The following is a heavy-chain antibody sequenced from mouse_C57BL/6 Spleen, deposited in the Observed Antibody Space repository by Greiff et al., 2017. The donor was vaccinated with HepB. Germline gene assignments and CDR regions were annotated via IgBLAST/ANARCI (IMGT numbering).Heavy chain of an antibody. J-gene: IGHJ2*01. CDR3: ARSRYYGSSQYYFDY. CDR1: GYAFSSSW. Sequence: VQLVESGPELVKPGASVKISCKASGYAFSSSWMNWVKQRPGKGLEWIGRIYPGDGDTNYNGKFKGKATLTADKSSSTAYMQLSSLTSEDSAVYFCARSRYYGSSQYYFDYWGQGTTLTVSS. D-gene: IGHD1-1*01. CDR2: IYPGDGDT. V-gene: IGHV1-82*01.